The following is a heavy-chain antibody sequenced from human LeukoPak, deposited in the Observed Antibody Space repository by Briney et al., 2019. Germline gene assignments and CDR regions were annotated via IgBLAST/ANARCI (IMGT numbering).Heavy chain of an antibody. Sequence: ASVKVSCKASGYGFAGYYIHWVRQAPGQGLEWMGWIHPNTSGTNYAQKFQDRVTMTRDTSISTAYMELRRLRSDDAAMYYCARGYTSSYDYWGQGTLVTVSS. D-gene: IGHD2-2*02. CDR1: GYGFAGYY. J-gene: IGHJ4*02. CDR3: ARGYTSSYDY. CDR2: IHPNTSGT. V-gene: IGHV1-2*02.